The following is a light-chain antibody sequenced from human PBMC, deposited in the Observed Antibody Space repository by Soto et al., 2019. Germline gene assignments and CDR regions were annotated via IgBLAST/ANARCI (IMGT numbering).Light chain of an antibody. CDR3: CSYAGNSEV. V-gene: IGLV2-23*02. J-gene: IGLJ1*01. CDR2: EVT. Sequence: QSALTQPASVSGSPGQSITIPCTGTSGDVGGYNLFSWYQQNPGKAPKLMIYEVTERPSGVSNRFSGSKSGNTASLTISGLQPDDDADYYCCSYAGNSEVFGTGTKLTVL. CDR1: SGDVGGYNL.